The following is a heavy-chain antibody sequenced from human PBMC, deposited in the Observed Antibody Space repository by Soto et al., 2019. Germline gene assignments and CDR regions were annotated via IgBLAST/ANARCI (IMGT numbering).Heavy chain of an antibody. J-gene: IGHJ3*02. CDR3: ARRDSSGWYRLSDAFDI. CDR1: GYSFTSYW. D-gene: IGHD6-19*01. CDR2: IYPGDSDT. V-gene: IGHV5-51*01. Sequence: PGESLKISCKGSGYSFTSYWIGWVRQMPGKGLEWMGIIYPGDSDTRYSPSFQGQVTISADKSISTAYLQWSSLKASDTAMYYCARRDSSGWYRLSDAFDIWGQGTMVTV.